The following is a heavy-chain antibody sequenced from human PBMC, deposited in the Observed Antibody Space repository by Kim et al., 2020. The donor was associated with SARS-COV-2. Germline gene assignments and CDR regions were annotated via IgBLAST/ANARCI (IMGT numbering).Heavy chain of an antibody. CDR3: ALNYYDSSGTFDY. J-gene: IGHJ4*02. CDR1: GGSISSSSYY. D-gene: IGHD3-22*01. Sequence: SETLSLTCTVSGGSISSSSYYWGWIRQPPGKGLEWIGSIYYSGSTYYNPSLKSRVTISVDTSKNQFSLKLSSVTAADTAVYYCALNYYDSSGTFDYWGQGTLVTVSS. CDR2: IYYSGST. V-gene: IGHV4-39*01.